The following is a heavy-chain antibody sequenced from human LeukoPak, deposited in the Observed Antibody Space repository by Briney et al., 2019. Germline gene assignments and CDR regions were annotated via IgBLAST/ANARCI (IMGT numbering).Heavy chain of an antibody. CDR3: AKDRGGGNLDFDY. D-gene: IGHD2-15*01. CDR2: ISGSGGRT. CDR1: GFTFSSYA. J-gene: IGHJ4*02. Sequence: GSLRLSCAASGFTFSSYAMTWVRPAPGKGLEWVSVISGSGGRTYYADSVKGRFTISRDNSTNTLYLQMSSLRAEDTAVYYCAKDRGGGNLDFDYWGQGTLVTVSS. V-gene: IGHV3-23*01.